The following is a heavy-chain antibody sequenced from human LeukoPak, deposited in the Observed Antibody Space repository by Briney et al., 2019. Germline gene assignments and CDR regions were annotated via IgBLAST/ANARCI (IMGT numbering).Heavy chain of an antibody. V-gene: IGHV3-74*01. Sequence: GGSLRLSCAAFGVAVSGYWMNWVRRAPGKGLVWVARINSDGSSTSHADFVKGRFTISRDNAKNTLYLQMNSLRVDDTAVYYCARDPKYGDLDYWGLGTLVTVSS. D-gene: IGHD4-17*01. CDR2: INSDGSST. J-gene: IGHJ4*02. CDR1: GVAVSGYW. CDR3: ARDPKYGDLDY.